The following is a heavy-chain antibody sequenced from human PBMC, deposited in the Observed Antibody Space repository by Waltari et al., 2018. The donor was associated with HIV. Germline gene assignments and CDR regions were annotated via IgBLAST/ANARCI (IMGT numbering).Heavy chain of an antibody. CDR1: GGSFSGYY. Sequence: QVHLQQSGAGLLKPSEPLSPPCTVPGGSFSGYYWSWTRQPPGQGLEWIGEVNHSGNINYNPSLKSRLIISVDTSKRQFSLRLKSVTAADTAVYYCSREGYGGNPANNFDFWGQGTLVSVSS. V-gene: IGHV4-34*01. J-gene: IGHJ4*02. CDR2: VNHSGNI. D-gene: IGHD2-15*01. CDR3: SREGYGGNPANNFDF.